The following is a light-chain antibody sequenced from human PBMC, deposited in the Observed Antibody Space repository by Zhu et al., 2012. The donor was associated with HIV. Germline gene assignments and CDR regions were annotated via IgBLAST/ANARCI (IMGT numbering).Light chain of an antibody. CDR3: QHYSGSPPWT. J-gene: IGKJ1*01. Sequence: PGERVTLSCRASQTVTSRYLAWYQQRPGQAPRLLIYGASSRATAIPDRFSGSGSGTDFTLNIDGLEPEDFAVYYCQHYSGSPPWTFGQGTKVEVK. CDR2: GAS. V-gene: IGKV3-20*01. CDR1: QTVTSRY.